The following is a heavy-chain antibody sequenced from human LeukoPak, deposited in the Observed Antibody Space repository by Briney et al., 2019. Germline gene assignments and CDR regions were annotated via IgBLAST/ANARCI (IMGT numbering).Heavy chain of an antibody. V-gene: IGHV3-23*01. CDR1: GFTFSSYA. J-gene: IGHJ4*02. CDR3: AKECDYVWGSYRYEGFDY. Sequence: PGGSLRLSCAASGFTFSSYAMSWVRQAPGKGLEWVSAISGSGGSTYYEDSVKGRFTISRDNSKNKLYLQMNSLRAEHTGVYYCAKECDYVWGSYRYEGFDYWGQGTLVTVSS. CDR2: ISGSGGST. D-gene: IGHD3-16*02.